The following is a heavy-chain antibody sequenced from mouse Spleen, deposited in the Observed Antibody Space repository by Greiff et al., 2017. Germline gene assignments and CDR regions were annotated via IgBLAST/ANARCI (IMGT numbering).Heavy chain of an antibody. CDR3: ARGGGLRRGTY. J-gene: IGHJ3*01. Sequence: QVQLQQPGAELVRPGSSVKLSCKASGYTFTSYWMDWVKQRPGQGLEWIGIIYPSDSETHYNQKFKDKATLTVDKSSSTAYMQLSSLTSEDSAVYYCARGGGLRRGTYWGQGTLVTVSA. CDR1: GYTFTSYW. D-gene: IGHD2-4*01. CDR2: IYPSDSET. V-gene: IGHV1-61*01.